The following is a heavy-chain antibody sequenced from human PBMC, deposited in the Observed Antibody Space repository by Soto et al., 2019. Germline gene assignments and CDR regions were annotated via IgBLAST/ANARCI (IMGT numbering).Heavy chain of an antibody. CDR1: GFTFSSYA. D-gene: IGHD6-19*01. J-gene: IGHJ4*02. Sequence: PGGSLRLSCAASGFTFSSYAMSWVRQAPGKGLEWVSAISGSGGSTYYADSVKGRFTISRDNSKNTLYLQMNSLRAEDTAVYYCAKLPTYSSGWYYFDYWGQGTLVTVSS. CDR2: ISGSGGST. V-gene: IGHV3-23*01. CDR3: AKLPTYSSGWYYFDY.